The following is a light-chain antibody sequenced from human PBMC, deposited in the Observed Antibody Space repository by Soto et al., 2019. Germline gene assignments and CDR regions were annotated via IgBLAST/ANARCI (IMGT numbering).Light chain of an antibody. CDR2: DVS. Sequence: QSVLTHPASVSGSPGQSITISCPGSSVDVGCYNYVSWYQQHPGKAPKLMIYDVSNRPSGVSNRFSGSKSGNTASLTISGLQAEDEADYYCSSYTSSSTPYVFGTGTKVTVL. V-gene: IGLV2-14*01. J-gene: IGLJ1*01. CDR1: SVDVGCYNY. CDR3: SSYTSSSTPYV.